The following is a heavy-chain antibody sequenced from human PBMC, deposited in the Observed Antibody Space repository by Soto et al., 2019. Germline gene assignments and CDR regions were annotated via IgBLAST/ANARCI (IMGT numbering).Heavy chain of an antibody. Sequence: GGSLRLSCAASGVTFSNSGMNWVRLAPGQGLGWVSYLSRSGSSTYYADSVRGRFTISRDKAENSLYLQMGRLSAGDSAGYHCPRGASASGSHNWADPWAQGTLLTVS. CDR3: PRGASASGSHNWADP. J-gene: IGHJ5*02. CDR1: GVTFSNSG. CDR2: LSRSGSST. V-gene: IGHV3-48*01. D-gene: IGHD3-10*01.